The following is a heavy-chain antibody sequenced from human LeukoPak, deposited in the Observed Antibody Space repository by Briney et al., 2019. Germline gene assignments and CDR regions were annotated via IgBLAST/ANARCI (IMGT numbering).Heavy chain of an antibody. CDR3: ARYYDSSGLDY. CDR1: GGSISSSSYY. J-gene: IGHJ4*02. D-gene: IGHD3-22*01. CDR2: IYYSGST. V-gene: IGHV4-39*01. Sequence: SETLSLTCTVSGGSISSSSYYWGWIRQPPGKGLEWIGSIYYSGSTYYHPSLKSRVTISVDTSKNQFSLKLSSVTAADTAVYYCARYYDSSGLDYWGQGTLVTVSS.